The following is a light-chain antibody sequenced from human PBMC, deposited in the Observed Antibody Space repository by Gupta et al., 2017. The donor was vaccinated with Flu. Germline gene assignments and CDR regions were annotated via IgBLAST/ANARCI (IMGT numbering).Light chain of an antibody. J-gene: IGLJ3*02. CDR2: STT. Sequence: TVTLTCAYSSGEVTTSYYPNWFQHTPEHPPRLLIHSTTNRPACTPACFSGSFVGGNAVLTLSDVQPEDAADYYCLLYFGGSRGVFGGGTKLTVL. V-gene: IGLV7-43*01. CDR1: SGEVTTSYY. CDR3: LLYFGGSRGV.